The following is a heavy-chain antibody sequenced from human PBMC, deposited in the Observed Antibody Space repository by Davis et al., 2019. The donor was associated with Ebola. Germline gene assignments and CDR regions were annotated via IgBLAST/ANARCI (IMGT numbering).Heavy chain of an antibody. D-gene: IGHD3-3*01. Sequence: GESLKIPCAASGLTFSRHSLNWVRQGPAQGLAWVSSISSSSNYIYYADSLQGRFTISRENAKYSLFLQMNSLRSEDTAVYYCARDPTRTYYDFWSGSSDYYYGMDVWGQGTTVTVSS. J-gene: IGHJ6*02. CDR3: ARDPTRTYYDFWSGSSDYYYGMDV. CDR2: ISSSSNYI. CDR1: GLTFSRHS. V-gene: IGHV3-21*01.